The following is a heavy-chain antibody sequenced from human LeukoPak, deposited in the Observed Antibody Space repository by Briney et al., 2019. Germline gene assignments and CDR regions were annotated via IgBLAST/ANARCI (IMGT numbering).Heavy chain of an antibody. CDR3: ARALEILFYKYGMDV. V-gene: IGHV4-34*01. Sequence: PSETLSLTCAVYGGSFSGYYWSWIRQPPGKGLEWIGEINHSGSTNYNPSLKSRVTISVDTSKNQFSLKLSSVTAADTAVYYCARALEILFYKYGMDVWGQGTTVTVSS. CDR1: GGSFSGYY. J-gene: IGHJ6*02. CDR2: INHSGST. D-gene: IGHD2-8*01.